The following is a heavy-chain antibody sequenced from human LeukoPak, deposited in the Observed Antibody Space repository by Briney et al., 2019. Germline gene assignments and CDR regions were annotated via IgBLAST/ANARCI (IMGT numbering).Heavy chain of an antibody. J-gene: IGHJ4*02. Sequence: SQTLSLTCAVSGDSVSSNSAAWNWIRQSPSRGLEWLGRTYYRSKWYNDYAVSVKSRIVINPDTSKNQFSLQLSSVTPEDTAVYYCTRDGIRVLDYWGQGILVTVSS. CDR2: TYYRSKWYN. CDR1: GDSVSSNSAA. V-gene: IGHV6-1*01. D-gene: IGHD1-1*01. CDR3: TRDGIRVLDY.